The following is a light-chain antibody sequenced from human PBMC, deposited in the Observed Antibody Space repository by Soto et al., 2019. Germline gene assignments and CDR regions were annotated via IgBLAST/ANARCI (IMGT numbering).Light chain of an antibody. CDR2: GAS. CDR1: QSISNY. J-gene: IGKJ5*01. Sequence: DIQMTQSPSSLSASVGDRVTITCRASQSISNYFNWYQQKPGKAPKLLIYGASSLETGVPSRFSGSGFGTDFTFTISSLQSEDIATYYCQQYDNLPITFGQGTRLEIK. CDR3: QQYDNLPIT. V-gene: IGKV1-33*01.